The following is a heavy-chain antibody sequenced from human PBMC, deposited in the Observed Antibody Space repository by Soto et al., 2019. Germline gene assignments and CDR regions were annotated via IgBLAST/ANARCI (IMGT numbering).Heavy chain of an antibody. CDR3: ARVHSSSWYSCDY. D-gene: IGHD6-13*01. V-gene: IGHV1-69*02. Sequence: QVQLVQSGAEVKKPGSSVKVSCKASGGTFSSYTISWVRQAPGQGLEWMGRIIPILGIANYAQKFQGRVTITADKSTSTAYMELSSLRSEDTAVYYGARVHSSSWYSCDYWGQGTLVTVSS. CDR1: GGTFSSYT. J-gene: IGHJ4*02. CDR2: IIPILGIA.